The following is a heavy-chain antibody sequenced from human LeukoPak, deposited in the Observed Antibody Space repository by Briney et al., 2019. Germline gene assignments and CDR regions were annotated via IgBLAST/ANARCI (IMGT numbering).Heavy chain of an antibody. Sequence: GGSLRLSCAGSGFTFSSYGMSWVRQAPGKGLEWVSAISGSGGSTYYADSVKGRFTISRDNSKNTLYLQMNSLRAEDTAVYYCAKTITVVTLVDAFDVWGQGTMVTVSS. V-gene: IGHV3-23*01. CDR2: ISGSGGST. CDR3: AKTITVVTLVDAFDV. J-gene: IGHJ3*01. D-gene: IGHD4-23*01. CDR1: GFTFSSYG.